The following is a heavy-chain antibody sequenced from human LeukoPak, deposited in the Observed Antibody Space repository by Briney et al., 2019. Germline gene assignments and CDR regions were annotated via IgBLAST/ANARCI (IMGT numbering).Heavy chain of an antibody. D-gene: IGHD6-13*01. V-gene: IGHV1-18*01. CDR3: ASIAAAGTRGPALDY. J-gene: IGHJ4*02. CDR2: ISAYNGNT. Sequence: VASVKVSCKASGYTFTSYGISWVRQAPGQGLEWMGWISAYNGNTNYAQKLQGRVTMTTDTSTSTAYMELRSLRSEDTAVYYCASIAAAGTRGPALDYWGQGTLVTVSS. CDR1: GYTFTSYG.